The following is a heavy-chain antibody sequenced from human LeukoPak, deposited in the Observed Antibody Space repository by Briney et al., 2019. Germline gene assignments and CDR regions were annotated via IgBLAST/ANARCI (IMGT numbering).Heavy chain of an antibody. CDR3: ARDDSNGIDY. CDR1: GFTFSTYW. Sequence: GGSLRLSCAASGFTFSTYWMLWVRQGPGKGLVSVLRISSDGSGTTYADSVRGRFTISRDNAKNTLYLQMHSLRAEDTALYYCARDDSNGIDYWGQGTLVTVS. J-gene: IGHJ4*02. D-gene: IGHD2-21*01. V-gene: IGHV3-74*01. CDR2: ISSDGSGT.